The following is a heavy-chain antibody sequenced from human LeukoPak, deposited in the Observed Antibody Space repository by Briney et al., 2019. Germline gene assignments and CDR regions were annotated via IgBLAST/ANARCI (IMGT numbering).Heavy chain of an antibody. CDR3: ARESSDYDTLDF. CDR1: GFTFGSFA. Sequence: PGGSLRLSCAASGFTFGSFALHWVRQAPGKGLEYVSAITGDGNRTHYAGSVKGRFTISRDNSKNTLYLQTGTLRHEDMAVYYCARESSDYDTLDFWGQGTLVTVSS. D-gene: IGHD5-12*01. V-gene: IGHV3-64*02. J-gene: IGHJ4*02. CDR2: ITGDGNRT.